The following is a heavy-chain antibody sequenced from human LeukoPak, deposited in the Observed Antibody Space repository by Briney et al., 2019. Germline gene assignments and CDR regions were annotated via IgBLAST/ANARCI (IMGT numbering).Heavy chain of an antibody. CDR2: ISGSGGST. D-gene: IGHD1-26*01. CDR1: GFTFSSYW. Sequence: GSLRLSCAASGFTFSSYWMSWVRQAPGKGLEWVSAISGSGGSTYYEDSVKGRFTISRDNSKNTLYLQMNSLRAEDTAVYYCAKGIEWELLSDYFDYWGQGTLVTVSS. J-gene: IGHJ4*02. V-gene: IGHV3-23*01. CDR3: AKGIEWELLSDYFDY.